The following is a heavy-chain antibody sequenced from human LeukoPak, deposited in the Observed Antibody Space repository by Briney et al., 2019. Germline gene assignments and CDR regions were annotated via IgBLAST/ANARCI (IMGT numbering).Heavy chain of an antibody. V-gene: IGHV4-34*01. CDR1: GVSINDYY. Sequence: PSETLSLTCGVFGVSINDYYWSWIRQSPGKGLEWIGEISHTGGTRYNPSLESRVTMSVGTSENQLSLKLIFVTAADTAVYYCARIRCGHSGSVCYNHWGLGTLVTVSS. D-gene: IGHD3-9*01. CDR3: ARIRCGHSGSVCYNH. CDR2: ISHTGGT. J-gene: IGHJ4*02.